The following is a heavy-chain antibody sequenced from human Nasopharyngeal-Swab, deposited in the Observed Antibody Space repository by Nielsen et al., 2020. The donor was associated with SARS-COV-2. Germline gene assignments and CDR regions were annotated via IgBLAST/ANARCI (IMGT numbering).Heavy chain of an antibody. J-gene: IGHJ4*02. CDR1: GFTFRSYA. Sequence: GGSLRLSCAASGFTFRSYAMSWVRQAPGKGLEWVSAISGSGGSTYYADSVKGRFTISRDNSKNTLYLQMNSLRAEDTAVYYCAKPDIAVRYYFDYWGQGTLVTVSS. CDR2: ISGSGGST. CDR3: AKPDIAVRYYFDY. V-gene: IGHV3-23*01. D-gene: IGHD6-19*01.